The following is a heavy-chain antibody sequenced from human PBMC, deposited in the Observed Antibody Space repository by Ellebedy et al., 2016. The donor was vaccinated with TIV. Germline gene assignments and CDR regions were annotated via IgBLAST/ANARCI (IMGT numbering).Heavy chain of an antibody. CDR3: LRRASYGDYAVQVNPWFDP. CDR2: IRQEGDEI. CDR1: GFNFSSYW. V-gene: IGHV3-7*01. Sequence: GESLKISCAASGFNFSSYWMTWVRQAPGKGLEWVAKIRQEGDEIYYVESVKGRFTISRDNAKNSLFLQMNSLRVEDTAVYYCLRRASYGDYAVQVNPWFDPWGQGTLVTVSS. J-gene: IGHJ5*02. D-gene: IGHD4-17*01.